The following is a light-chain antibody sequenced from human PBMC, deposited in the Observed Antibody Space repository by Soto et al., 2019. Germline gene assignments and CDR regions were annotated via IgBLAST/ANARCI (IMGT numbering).Light chain of an antibody. CDR2: GNS. V-gene: IGLV1-40*01. CDR1: SSNIGAGYG. CDR3: QSYDSSLSGWV. Sequence: QPVLTQPPSVSGAPGQRVTISCTGRSSNIGAGYGVHWYQQLPGTAPKLLIYGNSNRPSGVPDRFSGSKSGTSASLAITGLRAEDEADYYCQSYDSSLSGWVFGGGTKLTVL. J-gene: IGLJ3*02.